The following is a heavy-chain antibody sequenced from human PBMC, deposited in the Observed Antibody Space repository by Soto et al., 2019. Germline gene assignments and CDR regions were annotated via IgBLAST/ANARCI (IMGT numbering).Heavy chain of an antibody. CDR3: ARHPGGRGYYYGMDV. Sequence: SVKVSCKASGYTFTSYAMHWVRQAPGQGLEWMGGINPIIGTANYAQKFQGRVTITADESASTAYMELSSLRSEDTAVYYCARHPGGRGYYYGMDVWGQGTTVTVSS. J-gene: IGHJ6*02. D-gene: IGHD2-15*01. CDR1: GYTFTSYA. CDR2: INPIIGTA. V-gene: IGHV1-69*13.